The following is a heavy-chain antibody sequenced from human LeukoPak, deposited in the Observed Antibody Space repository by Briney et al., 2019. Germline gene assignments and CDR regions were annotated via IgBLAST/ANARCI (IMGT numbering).Heavy chain of an antibody. Sequence: ASVKVSCKTSGYTFTDYFIHWVRQAPGQGLEWMGWINPNSGGTNYAQKFQGRVTMTRDTSISTVYMELSRLRSDDTAVYYCARDRSKPRGYSYGYWGQGTLVTVSS. CDR1: GYTFTDYF. CDR2: INPNSGGT. V-gene: IGHV1-2*02. J-gene: IGHJ4*02. CDR3: ARDRSKPRGYSYGY. D-gene: IGHD5-18*01.